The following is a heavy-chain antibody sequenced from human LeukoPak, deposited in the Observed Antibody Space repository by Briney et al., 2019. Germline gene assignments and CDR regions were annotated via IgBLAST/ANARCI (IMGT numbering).Heavy chain of an antibody. CDR2: IYYSGST. Sequence: SETLSLTCTVSDYSLSSEYSWGYIRQPPGKGLEWIGSIYYSGSTYYNPSLKSRVTISVDTSKNQFSLKLSSVTAAYTAVYYCASSGYDLDWFDPWGQGTLVTVSS. CDR1: DYSLSSEYS. D-gene: IGHD5-12*01. V-gene: IGHV4-38-2*02. J-gene: IGHJ5*02. CDR3: ASSGYDLDWFDP.